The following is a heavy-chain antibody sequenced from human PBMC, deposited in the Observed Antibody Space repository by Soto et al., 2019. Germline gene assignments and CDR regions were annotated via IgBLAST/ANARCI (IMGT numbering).Heavy chain of an antibody. D-gene: IGHD6-13*01. CDR2: INHSGST. Sequence: SETLSLTCAVYGGSFSGYYWSWIRQPPGKGLEWIGEINHSGSTNYNPSLRSRVTISGDTTKNQFSLKLSSVTAADTAVYYCARAGRQLVFDYWGQGTLVTVSS. J-gene: IGHJ4*02. V-gene: IGHV4-34*01. CDR1: GGSFSGYY. CDR3: ARAGRQLVFDY.